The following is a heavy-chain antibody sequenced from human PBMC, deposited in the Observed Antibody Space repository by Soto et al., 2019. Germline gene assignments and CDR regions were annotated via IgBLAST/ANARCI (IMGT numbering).Heavy chain of an antibody. CDR2: INHSGST. CDR1: GGSFSGYY. CDR3: ARKLITGTTGWFDP. D-gene: IGHD1-7*01. Sequence: SETLSLTCAVYGGSFSGYYWSWIRQPPGKGLEWIGEINHSGSTNYNPSLKSRVTISVDRSKNQFSLKLSSVTAADTAVYYCARKLITGTTGWFDPWGQGTLVTVSS. J-gene: IGHJ5*02. V-gene: IGHV4-34*01.